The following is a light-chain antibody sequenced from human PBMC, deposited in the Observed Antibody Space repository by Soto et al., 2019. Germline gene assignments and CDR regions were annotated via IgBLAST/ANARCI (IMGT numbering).Light chain of an antibody. V-gene: IGKV1-5*01. Sequence: DIQMTQSPSTLSAAVGDRVTITCRASQSISNRLAWYQQKPGKAPKVLIYDASSLESGVPSRFSGSGSATEFILTISSLQPDDFATYHCPHYGGVWTFGQGTKADIK. CDR3: PHYGGVWT. CDR2: DAS. J-gene: IGKJ1*01. CDR1: QSISNR.